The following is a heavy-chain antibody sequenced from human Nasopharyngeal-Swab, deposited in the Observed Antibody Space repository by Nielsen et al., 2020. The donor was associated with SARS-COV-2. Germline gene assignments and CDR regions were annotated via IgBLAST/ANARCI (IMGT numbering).Heavy chain of an antibody. V-gene: IGHV4-59*12. D-gene: IGHD3-22*01. Sequence: SETLSLTCTVSGGSISSYYWTWIRQSPGKGLEWIGSIYYSGSTYYNPSLKSRVTISVDTSKNQFSLKLSSVTAADTAVYYCARIYDSSVWGQGTLVTVSS. J-gene: IGHJ4*02. CDR2: IYYSGST. CDR1: GGSISSYY. CDR3: ARIYDSSV.